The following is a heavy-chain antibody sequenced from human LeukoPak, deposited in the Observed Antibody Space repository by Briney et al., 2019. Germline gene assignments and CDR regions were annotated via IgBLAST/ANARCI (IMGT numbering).Heavy chain of an antibody. D-gene: IGHD5-18*01. CDR3: ARVGYSYGLDY. V-gene: IGHV3-11*01. CDR1: GFTFSYYY. CDR2: ISSSGSTI. J-gene: IGHJ4*02. Sequence: GGSLRLSCPASGFTFSYYYISWIRQAPWKGLDWVAYISSSGSTIYYADSVKGRFTITRDNDKTSLYLKMNSLRAEDTAVYYCARVGYSYGLDYWGQGTLVTVSS.